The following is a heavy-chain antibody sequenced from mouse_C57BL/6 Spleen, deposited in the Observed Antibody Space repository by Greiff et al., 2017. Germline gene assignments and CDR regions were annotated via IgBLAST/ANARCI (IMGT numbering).Heavy chain of an antibody. J-gene: IGHJ1*03. V-gene: IGHV5-17*01. CDR2: ISSGSSTI. D-gene: IGHD1-1*02. CDR1: GFTFSDYG. Sequence: EVKLVESGGGLVKPGGSLKLSCAASGFTFSDYGMHWVRQAPEKGLEWVAYISSGSSTIYYADTVKGRFTISRDNAKNTLFLQMTSLRSEDTAVYYCAREEAYGYFDVWGTGTTVTVSS. CDR3: AREEAYGYFDV.